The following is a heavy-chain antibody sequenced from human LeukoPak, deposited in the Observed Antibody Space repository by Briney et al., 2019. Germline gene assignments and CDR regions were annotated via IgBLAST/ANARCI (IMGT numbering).Heavy chain of an antibody. J-gene: IGHJ4*02. CDR3: AASGYGSGSYSL. Sequence: SETLSLTCTVSGGSINSRSYYWGWIRQPPGKRLEWIASMYYSGSTYFNPSLKSRVTISVDTSKNQFSLELSSVTAADTAVYYCAASGYGSGSYSLWGQGTLVTVSS. V-gene: IGHV4-39*07. D-gene: IGHD3-10*01. CDR1: GGSINSRSYY. CDR2: MYYSGST.